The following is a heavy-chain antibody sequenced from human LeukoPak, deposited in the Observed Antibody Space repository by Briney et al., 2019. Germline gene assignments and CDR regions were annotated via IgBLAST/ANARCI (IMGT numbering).Heavy chain of an antibody. V-gene: IGHV3-30*18. Sequence: PGRSLRLSCAASGFTFSSYGMHWVRQAPGKGLEWVAVISYDGSNKYYADSVKGRVTITRDNSKNTLYLQMNSLRAEDTAVYYCAKPILWFGELSAFDIWGQGTMVTVSS. CDR1: GFTFSSYG. CDR3: AKPILWFGELSAFDI. J-gene: IGHJ3*02. CDR2: ISYDGSNK. D-gene: IGHD3-10*01.